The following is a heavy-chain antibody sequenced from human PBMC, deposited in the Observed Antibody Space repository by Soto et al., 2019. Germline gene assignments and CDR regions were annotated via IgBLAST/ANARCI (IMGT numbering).Heavy chain of an antibody. CDR1: GGSFSGYY. CDR2: INHSGST. V-gene: IGHV4-34*01. D-gene: IGHD5-18*01. J-gene: IGHJ3*02. Sequence: QVQLQQWGAGLLKPSETLSLTCAVYGGSFSGYYLSWIRQPPGKGLEWIGEINHSGSTNYNPSLKSRVTISVDTSKNQFSLKLSSVTAADTAVYYCAKARYSYGPIDAFDIWGQGTMVTVSS. CDR3: AKARYSYGPIDAFDI.